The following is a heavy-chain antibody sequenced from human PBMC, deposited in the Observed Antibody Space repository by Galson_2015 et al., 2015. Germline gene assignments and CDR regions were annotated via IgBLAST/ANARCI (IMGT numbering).Heavy chain of an antibody. CDR1: GGSISSGDYY. J-gene: IGHJ3*02. CDR2: IYYSGST. D-gene: IGHD6-6*01. V-gene: IGHV4-30-4*08. CDR3: ARQLRRDIFIAARSRDAFDI. Sequence: TLSLTCTVSGGSISSGDYYWSWIRQHPGKGLEWIGYIYYSGSTYYNPSLKSRVTISVDTSKNQFSLKLSSVTAADTAVYYCARQLRRDIFIAARSRDAFDIWGQGTMVTVSS.